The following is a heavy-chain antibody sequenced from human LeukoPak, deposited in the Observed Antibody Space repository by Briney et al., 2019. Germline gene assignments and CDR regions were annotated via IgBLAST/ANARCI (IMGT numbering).Heavy chain of an antibody. Sequence: PGRSLRLSCAASGFTFSSYAMHWVRQAPGKGLEGVAVISYDGSNKYYADSVKGRFTISRDNSKNTLYLQMNSLRAEDTAVYYCARDLKAGYSYYYYGMDVWGQGTTVTVSS. CDR2: ISYDGSNK. D-gene: IGHD5-18*01. CDR1: GFTFSSYA. CDR3: ARDLKAGYSYYYYGMDV. V-gene: IGHV3-30-3*01. J-gene: IGHJ6*02.